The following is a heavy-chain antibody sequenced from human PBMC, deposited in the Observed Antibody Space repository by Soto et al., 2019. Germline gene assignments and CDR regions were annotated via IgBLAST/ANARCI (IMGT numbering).Heavy chain of an antibody. Sequence: SETLSLTCTVSGGSISSYYWSWIRQPPGKGLEWIGYIYYSGSTNYNPSLKSRVTISVDTSKNQFSLKLSSVTAANTAVYYCARGIAAAGRLNWFDPWGQGTLVTVSS. CDR3: ARGIAAAGRLNWFDP. CDR1: GGSISSYY. J-gene: IGHJ5*02. V-gene: IGHV4-59*01. CDR2: IYYSGST. D-gene: IGHD6-13*01.